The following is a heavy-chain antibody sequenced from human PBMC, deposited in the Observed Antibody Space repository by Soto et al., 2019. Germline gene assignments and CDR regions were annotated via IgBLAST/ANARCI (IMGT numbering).Heavy chain of an antibody. V-gene: IGHV3-21*01. D-gene: IGHD1-1*01. J-gene: IGHJ6*02. Sequence: PGGSLRLSCAASGFTVSSNYMSWVRQAPGKGLEWVSSISGSSSSIYYADSVKGRFTISRDNAQSTLYLQMSSLRVDDTAVYYCARDVGNSNDGTYYYYAMDVWGQGTTVTVSS. CDR1: GFTVSSNY. CDR2: ISGSSSSI. CDR3: ARDVGNSNDGTYYYYAMDV.